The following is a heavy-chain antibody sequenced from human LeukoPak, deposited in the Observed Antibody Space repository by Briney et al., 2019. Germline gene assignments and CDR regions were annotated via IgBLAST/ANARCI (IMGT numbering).Heavy chain of an antibody. CDR2: ISGNGDYT. J-gene: IGHJ4*02. Sequence: GGSLRLSCAASGFIFTNYAMTWVRQAPGKGLEWVSSISGNGDYTYYADSAKGRFAISRDNSKITLYLQMNSLRAEDTAVYYCAKEDRGGLVDFWGQGTLVTVSS. V-gene: IGHV3-23*01. CDR3: AKEDRGGLVDF. CDR1: GFIFTNYA. D-gene: IGHD3-16*01.